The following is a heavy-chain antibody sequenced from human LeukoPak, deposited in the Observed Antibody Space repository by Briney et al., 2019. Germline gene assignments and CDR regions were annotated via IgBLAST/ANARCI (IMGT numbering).Heavy chain of an antibody. CDR3: ARVIRKYKYFDY. CDR2: ISYTGNI. V-gene: IGHV4-59*01. CDR1: GDSMNDYY. Sequence: SETLSLTCTVFGDSMNDYYWSWIRQPPGKGPEWIGYISYTGNINYNPSLKSRVTISVDTSKNHFSLELSSVTAADTAVYYCARVIRKYKYFDYWGQGTLVTVSS. J-gene: IGHJ4*02. D-gene: IGHD1-1*01.